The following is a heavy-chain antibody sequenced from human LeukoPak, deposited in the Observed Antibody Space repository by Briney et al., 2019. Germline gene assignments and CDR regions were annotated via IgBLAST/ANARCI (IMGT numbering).Heavy chain of an antibody. J-gene: IGHJ6*02. D-gene: IGHD4-11*01. Sequence: SVKVSCKASGYTFTSYGISWVRQAPGQGLEWMGRIIPILGIANYAQKFQGRVTITADKSTSTAYMELSSLRSEDTAVYYCARVKEAVIPPGNYYYGMDVWGQGTTVTVSS. CDR1: GYTFTSYG. CDR3: ARVKEAVIPPGNYYYGMDV. V-gene: IGHV1-69*04. CDR2: IIPILGIA.